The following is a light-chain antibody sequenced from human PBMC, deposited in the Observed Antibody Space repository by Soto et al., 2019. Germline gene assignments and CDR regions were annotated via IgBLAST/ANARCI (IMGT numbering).Light chain of an antibody. CDR2: GAS. J-gene: IGKJ4*01. V-gene: IGKV3-15*01. CDR1: QSVSSN. CDR3: QQYDNWLT. Sequence: EIVMTQSPATLSVSPGERATLSCRASQSVSSNLAWYQEKPGQSPRLLIYGASTRATGIPARFSASGSGTEFTLTISSLHSEDFAVYYCQQYDNWLTFGGGTKVDIK.